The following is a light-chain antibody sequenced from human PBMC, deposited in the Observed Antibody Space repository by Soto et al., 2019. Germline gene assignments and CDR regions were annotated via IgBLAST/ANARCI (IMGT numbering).Light chain of an antibody. J-gene: IGLJ1*01. V-gene: IGLV2-23*02. Sequence: QSALTQPASVSGYPGQSITIPCTGTSGDVGGYNLVSWYQQHPGKAPKLMIYEVTERPSGVSNRFAGSKSGNTASLTVSGLQPDDEADYYCCSYAGNSEVFGTGTKVTVL. CDR2: EVT. CDR3: CSYAGNSEV. CDR1: SGDVGGYNL.